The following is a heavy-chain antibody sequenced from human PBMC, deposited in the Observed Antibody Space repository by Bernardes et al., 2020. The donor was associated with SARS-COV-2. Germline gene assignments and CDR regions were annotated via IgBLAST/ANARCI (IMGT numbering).Heavy chain of an antibody. Sequence: GGSLRLPCAASGFTFSNYAMSWVRQAPGKGLEWVSVVSGSGGSTYYADSVKGRFTISRDNSKNMLYLQMNSLRAEDTAIYYCAKREYYDFWSGPIDYWGQGTLVTVSS. J-gene: IGHJ4*02. CDR2: VSGSGGST. D-gene: IGHD3-3*01. V-gene: IGHV3-23*01. CDR1: GFTFSNYA. CDR3: AKREYYDFWSGPIDY.